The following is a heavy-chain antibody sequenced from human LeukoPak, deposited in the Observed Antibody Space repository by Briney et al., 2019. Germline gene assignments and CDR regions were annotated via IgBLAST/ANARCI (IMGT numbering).Heavy chain of an antibody. CDR3: ARNHYGHPLDY. CDR1: GGSISSYY. CDR2: IYYSGST. D-gene: IGHD4-17*01. Sequence: KASETLSLTCTVSGGSISSYYWNWIRQPPGKGLEWIGYIYYSGSTNYNPSLKSRVTISVDTSKSQFSLKLTSVTAADTAVYYCARNHYGHPLDYWGQGTLVTVSS. J-gene: IGHJ4*02. V-gene: IGHV4-59*01.